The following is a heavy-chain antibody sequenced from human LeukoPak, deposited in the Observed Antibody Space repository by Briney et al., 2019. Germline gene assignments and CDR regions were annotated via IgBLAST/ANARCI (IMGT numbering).Heavy chain of an antibody. CDR3: ARSPDDAFDI. Sequence: ASVKVSCKASGYTFTSYGISWVRQAPGQGLEWMGWINPNSGGTNYAQKFQGRVTMTRDTSISTAYMELSRLRSDDTAVYYCARSPDDAFDIWGQGTMVTVSS. J-gene: IGHJ3*02. CDR2: INPNSGGT. CDR1: GYTFTSYG. V-gene: IGHV1-2*02. D-gene: IGHD1-14*01.